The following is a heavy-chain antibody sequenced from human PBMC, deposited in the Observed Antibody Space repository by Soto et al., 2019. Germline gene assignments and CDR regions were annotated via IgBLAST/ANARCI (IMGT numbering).Heavy chain of an antibody. V-gene: IGHV4-4*02. D-gene: IGHD1-26*01. Sequence: QVQLQESGPGLVKPSGTLSLTCVVSGGSLNTNNWWSWVRQPPGEGLEWIGEIHYTGSTNYTPSLMSRLTISVARSRNQCSLKLTSVTAADKAVYYCTQEEGGPKVREYFQRWGQGTLVTVSS. J-gene: IGHJ1*01. CDR1: GGSLNTNNW. CDR3: TQEEGGPKVREYFQR. CDR2: IHYTGST.